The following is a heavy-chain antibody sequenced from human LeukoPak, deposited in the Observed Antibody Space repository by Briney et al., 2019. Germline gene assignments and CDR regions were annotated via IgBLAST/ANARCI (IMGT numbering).Heavy chain of an antibody. CDR1: GFTFSSYW. V-gene: IGHV3-21*01. J-gene: IGHJ4*02. Sequence: GGSLRLSCAASGFTFSSYWMSWVRQAPGKGLEWVSFISSSSSYIYYADSVKGRFTISRDNAKNSLYLQMNSLSAEDTAVYYCARGEYGSGSYHIDYWGQGTLVTVSS. CDR3: ARGEYGSGSYHIDY. CDR2: ISSSSSYI. D-gene: IGHD3-10*01.